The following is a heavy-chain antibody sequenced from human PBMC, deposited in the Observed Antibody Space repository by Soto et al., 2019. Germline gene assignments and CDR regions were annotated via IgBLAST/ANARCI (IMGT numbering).Heavy chain of an antibody. CDR1: GFTFSSYG. D-gene: IGHD1-26*01. J-gene: IGHJ3*02. CDR2: ISYDGSNK. Sequence: QVQLVESGGGVVQPGRSLRLSCAASGFTFSSYGMHWVRQAPGKGLEWVAVISYDGSNKYYADSVKGRFTISRDNSKNTXYLQMNSLRAEDTAVYYCAKDPTEWELLLGGAFDIWGQGTMVTVSS. CDR3: AKDPTEWELLLGGAFDI. V-gene: IGHV3-30*18.